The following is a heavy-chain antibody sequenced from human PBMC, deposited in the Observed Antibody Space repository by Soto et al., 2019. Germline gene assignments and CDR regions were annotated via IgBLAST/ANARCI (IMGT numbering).Heavy chain of an antibody. CDR3: ARYSSSWGFEYYYGMDV. J-gene: IGHJ6*02. Sequence: GESLKISCKGSGYSFTSYWIGWVRQMPGKGLEWKGNINPGDSDTRNSPSFQGQVTISADKSIITAYLQWSSLKASDTAIYYCARYSSSWGFEYYYGMDVWGQGTTVTVSS. V-gene: IGHV5-51*01. CDR2: INPGDSDT. CDR1: GYSFTSYW. D-gene: IGHD6-13*01.